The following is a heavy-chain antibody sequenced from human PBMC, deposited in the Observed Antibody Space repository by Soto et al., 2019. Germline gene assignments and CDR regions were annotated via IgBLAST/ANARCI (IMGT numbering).Heavy chain of an antibody. V-gene: IGHV4-59*01. J-gene: IGHJ4*01. D-gene: IGHD2-15*01. CDR1: GGSINNSY. Sequence: SETLSLTCTVSGGSINNSYLTWIRQPPGKGLEWIGYIHYTGTTNYNPSLRGRVTMSVDTSKNQFSLKLSSVTAADTAVYYCVRVASGGLFDYWGPGNMVTVSS. CDR2: IHYTGTT. CDR3: VRVASGGLFDY.